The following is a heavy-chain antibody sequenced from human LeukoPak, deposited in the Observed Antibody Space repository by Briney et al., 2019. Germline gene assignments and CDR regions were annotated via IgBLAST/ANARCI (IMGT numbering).Heavy chain of an antibody. V-gene: IGHV3-74*01. CDR2: INSDGINT. Sequence: PTGGSLRPSCAASGFTFSNYWMHWVRQAPGKGLVWVSRINSDGINTSYADSVKGRFTISRDNAKNTLNLQMNSLRAEDTAVYYCARDLGQYYDTSDNWFDPWGQGTLVTVSS. J-gene: IGHJ5*02. CDR1: GFTFSNYW. D-gene: IGHD3-22*01. CDR3: ARDLGQYYDTSDNWFDP.